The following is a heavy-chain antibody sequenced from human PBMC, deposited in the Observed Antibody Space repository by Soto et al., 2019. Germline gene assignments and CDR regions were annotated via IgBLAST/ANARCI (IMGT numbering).Heavy chain of an antibody. CDR2: ISYDASNN. Sequence: QEHLVESGGGVVQPGTSLRLSCAASGFTFSTYAMHWVRQAPGKGLEWVAVISYDASNNFYTDSVRGRSTISRDNSKNTLSLQMNSLRVEDTAVYYCARDRVADGNNYDYFDLWGQGTPVTVSS. J-gene: IGHJ4*02. CDR1: GFTFSTYA. D-gene: IGHD5-12*01. V-gene: IGHV3-30-3*01. CDR3: ARDRVADGNNYDYFDL.